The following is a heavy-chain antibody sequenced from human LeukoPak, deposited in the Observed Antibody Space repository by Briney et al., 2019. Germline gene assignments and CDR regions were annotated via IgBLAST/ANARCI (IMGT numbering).Heavy chain of an antibody. CDR1: GGSFSGYY. D-gene: IGHD5-18*01. J-gene: IGHJ6*02. CDR3: ARALRGYSYGYYYYYGMDV. Sequence: SETLSLTCAVYGGSFSGYYWSWIRQPPGKGLEWIGEINHSGSTNYNPSFKSRVTISVDTSKNQFSLKLSSVTAADTAVYYCARALRGYSYGYYYYYGMDVWGQGTTVTVSS. CDR2: INHSGST. V-gene: IGHV4-34*01.